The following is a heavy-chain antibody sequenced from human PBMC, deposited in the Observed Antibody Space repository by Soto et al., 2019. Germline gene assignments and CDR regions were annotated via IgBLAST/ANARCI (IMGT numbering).Heavy chain of an antibody. CDR1: GYTFTSYG. CDR2: ISAYNGNT. CDR3: ARDVRGGNFDY. Sequence: QVQLVQSGAEVKKPGASVKVSCKASGYTFTSYGISWVRQAPGQGLEWMGWISAYNGNTNYAQKLQGRVTMTTDTSTSTDYMELRSMRSDATAMYYCARDVRGGNFDYWGQGTLVTVSS. J-gene: IGHJ4*02. D-gene: IGHD1-26*01. V-gene: IGHV1-18*01.